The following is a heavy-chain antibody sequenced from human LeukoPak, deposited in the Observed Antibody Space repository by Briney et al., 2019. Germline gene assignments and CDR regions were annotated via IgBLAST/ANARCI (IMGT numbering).Heavy chain of an antibody. Sequence: GGSLRLSCAASGSTFSSYAMSWVRQAPGRGLEWVSVISGYGGATYYADSLKGRFTISRDNSKNTLYLQMNSLRAEDTAIYYCATLADTVLFHYWGQGTLVTVSS. CDR2: ISGYGGAT. CDR1: GSTFSSYA. J-gene: IGHJ4*02. V-gene: IGHV3-23*01. D-gene: IGHD5-18*01. CDR3: ATLADTVLFHY.